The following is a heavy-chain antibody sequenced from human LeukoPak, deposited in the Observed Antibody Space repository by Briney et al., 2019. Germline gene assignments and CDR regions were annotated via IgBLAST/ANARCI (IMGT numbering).Heavy chain of an antibody. CDR1: GFTFSSYG. CDR3: AKDAVAYYYDSSGYAELDYYGMDV. J-gene: IGHJ6*02. D-gene: IGHD3-22*01. CDR2: ISYDGSNK. Sequence: GGSLRLSCAASGFTFSSYGMHWVRQAPGKGLEWVAVISYDGSNKYYADSVKGRFTISRDNSKNTLYLQMNSLRAEDTAVYYCAKDAVAYYYDSSGYAELDYYGMDVWGQGTTVTVSS. V-gene: IGHV3-30*18.